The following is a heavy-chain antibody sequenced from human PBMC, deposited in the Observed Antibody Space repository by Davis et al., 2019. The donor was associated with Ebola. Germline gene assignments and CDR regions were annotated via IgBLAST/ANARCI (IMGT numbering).Heavy chain of an antibody. D-gene: IGHD3-10*01. CDR1: GFTFDDYA. V-gene: IGHV3-9*01. Sequence: SLKISCAASGFTFDDYAMHWVRQAPGKGLEWVSGISWNSGSIGYADSVKGRFTISRDNAKNSLYLQMNSLRAEDTALYYCAKGGDYYGSGSYPLDYWGQGTLVTVSS. J-gene: IGHJ4*02. CDR3: AKGGDYYGSGSYPLDY. CDR2: ISWNSGSI.